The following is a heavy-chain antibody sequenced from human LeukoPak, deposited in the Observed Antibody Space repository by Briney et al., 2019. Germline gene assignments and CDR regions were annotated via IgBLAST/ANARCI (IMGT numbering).Heavy chain of an antibody. Sequence: SETLSLTCTVSGGSISSYYWSWIRQPPGKGLEWIGYIYYSGSTNYNPSLKSRVTISVDTSKNQFSLKLSSVTAAHTAVYYCARTYNWNYEVRYYFDYWGQGTLVTVSS. CDR2: IYYSGST. D-gene: IGHD1-7*01. CDR3: ARTYNWNYEVRYYFDY. J-gene: IGHJ4*02. CDR1: GGSISSYY. V-gene: IGHV4-59*01.